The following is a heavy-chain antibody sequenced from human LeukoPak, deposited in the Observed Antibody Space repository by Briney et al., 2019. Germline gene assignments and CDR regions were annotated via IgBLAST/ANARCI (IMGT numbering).Heavy chain of an antibody. CDR2: INHSGST. CDR1: GGSFSGYY. J-gene: IGHJ5*02. CDR3: ARGKIRMKLRSASGRYFWFDP. V-gene: IGHV4-34*01. D-gene: IGHD3-10*01. Sequence: SETLSLTCAVYGGSFSGYYWSWIRQPPGKGLEWIREINHSGSTNYNPSLKSRVTISVDTSKNQFSLKLSSVTAADTAVYYCARGKIRMKLRSASGRYFWFDPWGQGTLVTVSS.